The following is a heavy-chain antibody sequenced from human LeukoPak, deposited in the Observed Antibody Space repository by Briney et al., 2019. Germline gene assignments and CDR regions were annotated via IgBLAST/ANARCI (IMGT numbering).Heavy chain of an antibody. CDR1: GGSFSGYY. Sequence: SETLSLTCAVYGGSFSGYYWSWIRQPPGKGLEWIGEINHSGSTNYNPSLKSRATISVDTSKNQFSLKLSSVTAADTAAYYCARGGYCSSTSCSSFDYWGQGTLVTVSS. D-gene: IGHD2-2*01. V-gene: IGHV4-34*01. CDR3: ARGGYCSSTSCSSFDY. CDR2: INHSGST. J-gene: IGHJ4*02.